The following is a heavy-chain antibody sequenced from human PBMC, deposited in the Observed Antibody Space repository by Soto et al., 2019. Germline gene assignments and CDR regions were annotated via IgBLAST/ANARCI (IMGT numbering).Heavy chain of an antibody. CDR1: GGTFSSYT. J-gene: IGHJ4*02. CDR3: ARDRVGITMVRGAETGIFDY. Sequence: QVQLVQSGAEVKKPGSSVKVSCKASGGTFSSYTISWVRQAPGQGLEWMGRIIPILGIANYAQKFQGRVTITADKSTSTAYMELSSLRSEDTAVYYCARDRVGITMVRGAETGIFDYWGQGTLVTVSS. D-gene: IGHD3-10*01. CDR2: IIPILGIA. V-gene: IGHV1-69*08.